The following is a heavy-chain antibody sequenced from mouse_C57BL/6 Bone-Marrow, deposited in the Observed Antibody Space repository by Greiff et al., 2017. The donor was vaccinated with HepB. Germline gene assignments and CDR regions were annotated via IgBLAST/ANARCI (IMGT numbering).Heavy chain of an antibody. D-gene: IGHD1-1*01. CDR3: AREGIYYYGSDY. V-gene: IGHV1-20*01. J-gene: IGHJ2*01. Sequence: VQLKESGPELVKPGDSVKISCKASGYSFTGYFMNWVMQSHGKSLEWIGRINPYNGDTFYNQKFKGKATMTVDKSSSTAHMELRSLTSEDSAVYYCAREGIYYYGSDYWGQGTTLTVSS. CDR1: GYSFTGYF. CDR2: INPYNGDT.